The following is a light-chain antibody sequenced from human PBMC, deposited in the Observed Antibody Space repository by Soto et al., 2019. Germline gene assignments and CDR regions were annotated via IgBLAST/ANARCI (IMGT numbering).Light chain of an antibody. CDR3: SSYTSSSPWV. CDR1: SSDVGGYSY. Sequence: QSVLTQPASVSGSPGQSITISCTGTSSDVGGYSYVSWYQQHPGKAPKLMIYEVSNWPSGVSNRFSGSKSGNTASLTISGLQAEDEADYYCSSYTSSSPWVFGGGTKLTVL. J-gene: IGLJ3*02. V-gene: IGLV2-14*01. CDR2: EVS.